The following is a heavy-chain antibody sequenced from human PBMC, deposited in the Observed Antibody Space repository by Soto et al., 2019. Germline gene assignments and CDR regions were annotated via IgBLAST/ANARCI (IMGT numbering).Heavy chain of an antibody. CDR1: GYSFTSYW. CDR2: IYPGDSDT. D-gene: IGHD6-13*01. Sequence: GESLKISCKVSGYSFTSYWIGWVRQMPGKGLELMGIIYPGDSDTRYSPSFQGQVTISADKSISTAYLQWSSLKASDTAMYYCARTAAAGKYYYGMDVWGQGTKVTVSS. CDR3: ARTAAAGKYYYGMDV. V-gene: IGHV5-51*01. J-gene: IGHJ6*02.